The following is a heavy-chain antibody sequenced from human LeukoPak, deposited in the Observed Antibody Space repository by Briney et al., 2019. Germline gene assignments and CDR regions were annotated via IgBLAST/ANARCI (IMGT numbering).Heavy chain of an antibody. Sequence: GGSLRLSCAASGFTFSSYAMHWVRQAPGKGLEWVAYIRYDGSNKYYADSVKGRFTISRDNSKNTLYLQMNSLRAEDTAVYYCAKDIVVVTAIPSDAFDIWGQGTMVTVSS. D-gene: IGHD2-21*02. CDR2: IRYDGSNK. V-gene: IGHV3-30*02. CDR1: GFTFSSYA. J-gene: IGHJ3*02. CDR3: AKDIVVVTAIPSDAFDI.